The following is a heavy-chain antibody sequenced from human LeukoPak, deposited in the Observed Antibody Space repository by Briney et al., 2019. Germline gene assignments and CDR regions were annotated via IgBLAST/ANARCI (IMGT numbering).Heavy chain of an antibody. CDR3: ANPDYDFWSGSYSD. V-gene: IGHV4-61*01. D-gene: IGHD3-3*01. CDR1: GGSVSSGSYY. Sequence: SETLSLTCTVSGGSVSSGSYYWSWIRQPPGQGLEWIGYIYHSRSTYYNPSLKSRVTISADTSKNQFSLKLSFVTAADTAVYCCANPDYDFWSGSYSDWGQGTLGTVSS. CDR2: IYHSRST. J-gene: IGHJ4*02.